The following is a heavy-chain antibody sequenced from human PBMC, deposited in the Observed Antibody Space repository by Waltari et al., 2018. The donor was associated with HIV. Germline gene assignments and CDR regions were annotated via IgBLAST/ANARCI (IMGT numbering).Heavy chain of an antibody. CDR2: IAQDGSEE. D-gene: IGHD3-22*01. V-gene: IGHV3-7*01. J-gene: IGHJ3*02. Sequence: EVRLVESGGGLVQPGESLRLSCVASGFTFSNYWMSWVRQAPGKGLEWVANIAQDGSEEYYVDSMKGRFTISRANSKNSLFLHMSDLRVEDTAVYYCARGAIYSSGPYDAFDIWGRGTKVTVSS. CDR3: ARGAIYSSGPYDAFDI. CDR1: GFTFSNYW.